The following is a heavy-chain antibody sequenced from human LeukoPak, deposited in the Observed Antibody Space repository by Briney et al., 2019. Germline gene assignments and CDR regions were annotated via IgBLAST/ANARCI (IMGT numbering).Heavy chain of an antibody. J-gene: IGHJ4*02. V-gene: IGHV3-11*04. D-gene: IGHD3-3*01. CDR2: ISSSGSTI. CDR3: ARQYYDFWSGYYTFDY. CDR1: GFTFSDYY. Sequence: AGGSLRLSCAATGFTFSDYYMSWIRQAPGKGLEWVSYISSSGSTIYYADSEKGRFTISRDNAKNSLYLQMNSLRAEDTAVYYCARQYYDFWSGYYTFDYWGQGTLVTVSS.